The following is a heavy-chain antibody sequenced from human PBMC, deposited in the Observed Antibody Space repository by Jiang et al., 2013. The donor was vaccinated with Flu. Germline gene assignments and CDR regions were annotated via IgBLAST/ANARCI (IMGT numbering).Heavy chain of an antibody. V-gene: IGHV3-23*01. CDR3: AKXMGLGDYGDYSAYYYGMDV. CDR2: ISGSAGRT. J-gene: IGHJ6*02. CDR1: GFTFSTYA. Sequence: VQLLESGGGLVQPGGSLRLSCVASGFTFSTYAMSWVRQAPGKGLEWVSAISGSAGRTYYADSVKGRFTISRDNSKNTLDLQMNSLRAEDTAVYYCAKXMGLGDYGDYSAYYYGMDVWGQGTTVTVS. D-gene: IGHD4-17*01.